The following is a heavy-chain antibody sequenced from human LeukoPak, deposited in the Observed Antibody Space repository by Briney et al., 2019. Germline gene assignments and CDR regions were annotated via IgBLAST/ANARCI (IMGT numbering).Heavy chain of an antibody. V-gene: IGHV5-51*01. J-gene: IGHJ4*02. Sequence: GESLKISCKGSGYSFTSYWIGWVRQMPGKGLECMGIIYPDDSDTRYSPSFQGQVTISADKSISTAYLQWSGLKASDTAMYYCASTEAVAGTRFDYWGQGTLVTVSS. CDR1: GYSFTSYW. CDR3: ASTEAVAGTRFDY. CDR2: IYPDDSDT. D-gene: IGHD6-19*01.